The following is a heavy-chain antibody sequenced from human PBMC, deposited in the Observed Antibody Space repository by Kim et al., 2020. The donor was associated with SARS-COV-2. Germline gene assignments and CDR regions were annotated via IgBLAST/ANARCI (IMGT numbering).Heavy chain of an antibody. Sequence: ASVKVSCKASGYTFTSYSIHWVRQPPGQSLEWMGWINPGSTITKYSQKFQGRFTITRDTSASAAYMDLSGLTSEDTAVYYCARRLVDWGQGTLVTVSS. CDR3: ARRLVD. CDR1: GYTFTSYS. CDR2: INPGSTIT. J-gene: IGHJ4*02. D-gene: IGHD6-6*01. V-gene: IGHV1-3*01.